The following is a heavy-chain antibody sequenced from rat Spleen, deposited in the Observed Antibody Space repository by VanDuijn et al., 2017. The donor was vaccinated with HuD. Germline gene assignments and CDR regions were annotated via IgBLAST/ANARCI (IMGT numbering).Heavy chain of an antibody. D-gene: IGHD4-3*01. CDR1: GYTFTSYY. V-gene: IGHV1-43*01. CDR3: ASGGHSGPYVMDA. CDR2: INTGSGGT. J-gene: IGHJ4*01. Sequence: QVQLQQSGAELAKPGSSVKISCKASGYTFTSYYISWIKQTTGQGLEYIGYINTGSGGTNYNEKFKGKATLTVDNASSTAFMQRSSLTPDDSAVYYCASGGHSGPYVMDAWGQGASVTVSS.